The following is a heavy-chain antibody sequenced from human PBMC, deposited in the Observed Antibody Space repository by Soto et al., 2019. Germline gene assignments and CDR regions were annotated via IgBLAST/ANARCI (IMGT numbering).Heavy chain of an antibody. V-gene: IGHV3-9*01. CDR1: GFTFGDYA. CDR3: AKSHTTSGWYVTTDY. J-gene: IGHJ4*02. D-gene: IGHD6-19*01. Sequence: PGGSLRLSCAASGFTFGDYAMQWVRQAPGKGLEWASAISWNSGSIDYADSVKGRFTISRDNAKNSLYLQMNSLGAEDTALYYCAKSHTTSGWYVTTDYWGQGTRVTVSS. CDR2: ISWNSGSI.